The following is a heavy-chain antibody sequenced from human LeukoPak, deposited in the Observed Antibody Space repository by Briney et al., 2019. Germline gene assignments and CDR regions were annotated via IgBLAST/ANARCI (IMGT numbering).Heavy chain of an antibody. V-gene: IGHV1-69*13. CDR1: GGTFSSYA. CDR3: ARLWFGELLPYGMDV. D-gene: IGHD3-10*01. CDR2: IIPIFGTA. J-gene: IGHJ6*02. Sequence: SVKVSCKASGGTFSSYAISWVRQAPGQGLEWMGGIIPIFGTANYAQKFQGRVTITADESTSTAYMELSSLRPEDTAVYYCARLWFGELLPYGMDVWGQGTTVTVSS.